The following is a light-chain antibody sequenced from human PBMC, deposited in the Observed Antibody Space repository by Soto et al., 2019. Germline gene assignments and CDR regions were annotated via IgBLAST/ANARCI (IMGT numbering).Light chain of an antibody. CDR3: QQYYSTLLT. J-gene: IGKJ3*01. CDR1: QSVSSY. CDR2: DAS. Sequence: EIVLTQSPATLSLSPGERATLSCRASQSVSSYLAWYQQKPGQAPRLLIYDASNRATGIPARFSGSGSGTDFTLTISSLEPEDFAVYYCQQYYSTLLTFGPGTKVDIK. V-gene: IGKV3-11*01.